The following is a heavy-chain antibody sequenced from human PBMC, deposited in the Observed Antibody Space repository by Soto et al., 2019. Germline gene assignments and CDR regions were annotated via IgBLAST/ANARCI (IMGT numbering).Heavy chain of an antibody. CDR3: AXHFCPGGACYTAADFDY. Sequence: GESLKISCKGSAYKFSNYWISWVRQMPGQGLEWMGRIDPSDSYTSYSPSFQGHVTISVDKSINTAYLQWSSLRASDTATYYCAXHFCPGGACYTAADFDYWGQGTLVTVSS. J-gene: IGHJ4*02. CDR2: IDPSDSYT. CDR1: AYKFSNYW. D-gene: IGHD2-8*02. V-gene: IGHV5-10-1*01.